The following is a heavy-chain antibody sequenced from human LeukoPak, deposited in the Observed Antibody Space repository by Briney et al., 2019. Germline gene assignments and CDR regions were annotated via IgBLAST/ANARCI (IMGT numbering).Heavy chain of an antibody. CDR2: ISDSGGYT. Sequence: HPGGSLRLSCAASGFTFSSYAMNWVRQAPGKGLEWVSAISDSGGYTYYADSVKVRFTISRDNSKNTLYLQMNSLRAEDTAVYYCAKRGYSYGQFDYWGQGTLVTVSS. CDR3: AKRGYSYGQFDY. CDR1: GFTFSSYA. D-gene: IGHD5-18*01. V-gene: IGHV3-23*01. J-gene: IGHJ4*02.